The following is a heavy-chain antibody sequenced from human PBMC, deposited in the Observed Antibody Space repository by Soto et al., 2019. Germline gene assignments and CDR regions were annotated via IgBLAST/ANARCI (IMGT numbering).Heavy chain of an antibody. Sequence: SETLSLTCTVSGGSIGSSTYYWGWMRQPPGKGLEWIATVYYSGSTWYNPSLRSRVTISIDTSKNQFSLKLSSVTATDTALYYCAGYYYGSGSHLDFQHWGQGTLVTVSS. CDR2: VYYSGST. CDR3: AGYYYGSGSHLDFQH. CDR1: GGSIGSSTYY. V-gene: IGHV4-39*01. D-gene: IGHD3-10*01. J-gene: IGHJ1*01.